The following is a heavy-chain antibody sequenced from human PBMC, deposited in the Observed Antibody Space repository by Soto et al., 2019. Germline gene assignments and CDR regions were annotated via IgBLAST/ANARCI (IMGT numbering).Heavy chain of an antibody. CDR1: GYTFSNYG. Sequence: ASVKVSCKTSGYTFSNYGITWVRQAPGQPLEWLGWISLYSDGTNYAQKFQGRVSMTTDTSTTTAYMEMRSLRSDDTAVYYCARVVPGAEAWFGPWGQGTLVSVSS. J-gene: IGHJ5*02. CDR2: ISLYSDGT. D-gene: IGHD2-2*01. V-gene: IGHV1-18*01. CDR3: ARVVPGAEAWFGP.